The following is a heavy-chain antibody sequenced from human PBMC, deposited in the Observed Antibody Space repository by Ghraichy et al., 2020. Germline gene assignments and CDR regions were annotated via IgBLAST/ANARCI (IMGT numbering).Heavy chain of an antibody. CDR3: ARGFRRWLFNY. V-gene: IGHV4-34*01. CDR2: INHSGST. J-gene: IGHJ4*02. D-gene: IGHD3-22*01. CDR1: GRSLNRYY. Sequence: SQTLSLTCAVYGRSLNRYYGRWSRHPPSYGLEWIGEINHSGSTNYNPSLKSRFTISVDTSKNQFSLKLSSVTAAETAVYYRARGFRRWLFNYCGQGTLATVS.